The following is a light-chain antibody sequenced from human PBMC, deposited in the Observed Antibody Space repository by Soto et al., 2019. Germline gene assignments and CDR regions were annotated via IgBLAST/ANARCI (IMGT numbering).Light chain of an antibody. CDR1: ESIKTW. CDR2: KAS. V-gene: IGKV1-5*03. J-gene: IGKJ2*01. CDR3: QQYNVYPYT. Sequence: DIQMTQSPSTLSASVGDRVTITCRASESIKTWLAWYQQRPGKAPNLLIYKASSLQSGVSSRFSGSGSGTXXXXIXSSLQPDDSATYXCQQYNVYPYTFGQGTKVQI.